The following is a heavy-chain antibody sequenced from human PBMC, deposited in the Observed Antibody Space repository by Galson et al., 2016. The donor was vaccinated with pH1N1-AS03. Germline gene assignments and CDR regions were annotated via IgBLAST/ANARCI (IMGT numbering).Heavy chain of an antibody. J-gene: IGHJ5*02. CDR2: ISWDGSST. Sequence: SLRLSCAASGFTFDEYNMNWVRQAPGKGLEWISGISWDGSSTHYVDSVKGRFTISRDNSKNSLFLQLNSLRTEDTALYYCAKDPLSGGYIALAWGQGTLFTVSS. D-gene: IGHD2-15*01. V-gene: IGHV3-43*01. CDR3: AKDPLSGGYIALA. CDR1: GFTFDEYN.